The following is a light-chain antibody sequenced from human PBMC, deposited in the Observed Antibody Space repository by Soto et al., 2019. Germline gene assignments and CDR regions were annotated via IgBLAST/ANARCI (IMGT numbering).Light chain of an antibody. J-gene: IGKJ1*01. CDR3: QQRSSWT. CDR2: DAS. Sequence: EIVLTQSPATLSLSPGERATLSCRASQSVSSFLGWYQQKPGQAPRLLIFDASNRAPGIPARVSGSGSGTDFTLTISSLEPEDFAVYYCQQRSSWTFGPGTTVEIK. CDR1: QSVSSF. V-gene: IGKV3-11*01.